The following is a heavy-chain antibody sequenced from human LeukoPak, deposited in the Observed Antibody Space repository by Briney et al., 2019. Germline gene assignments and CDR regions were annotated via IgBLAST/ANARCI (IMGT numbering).Heavy chain of an antibody. J-gene: IGHJ4*02. V-gene: IGHV3-74*01. D-gene: IGHD3-10*01. CDR3: AKAYGSGSYYKVDY. CDR1: GXTFSNYW. CDR2: INRDGTTT. Sequence: GGSLRLSCAASGXTFSNYWMHWVRQAPGKGLVWVSSINRDGTTTTYADSVKGRFSISRDNSKNTLDLQMNSLRAEDTAVYYCAKAYGSGSYYKVDYWGQGILVTVSS.